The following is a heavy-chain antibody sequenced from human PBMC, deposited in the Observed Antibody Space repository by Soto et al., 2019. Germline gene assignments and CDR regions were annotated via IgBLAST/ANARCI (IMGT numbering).Heavy chain of an antibody. D-gene: IGHD1-26*01. V-gene: IGHV4-61*10. Sequence: ETLSLSCPVSGVSLKSNSQYWSWIRQATGMGLEWIVYIRGFCTNKSNPSLGRRVVISVDTSKNQISPKVPSVTAEDTAIYFCARRGSYVGFDSWGQGAPVTVYS. CDR3: ARRGSYVGFDS. CDR1: GVSLKSNSQY. CDR2: IRGFCTN. J-gene: IGHJ4*02.